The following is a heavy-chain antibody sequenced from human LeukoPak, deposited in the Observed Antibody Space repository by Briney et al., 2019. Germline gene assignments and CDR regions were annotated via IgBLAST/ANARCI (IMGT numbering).Heavy chain of an antibody. Sequence: SETLSLTCAVSGYSISSGYYWGWIRQPPGKGLEWIGSIYHSGSTYYNPSLKSRVTISVDTSKNQFSLKLSSVTAADTAVYYCARALLYGSGSYGAFGIWGQGTMVTVSS. CDR2: IYHSGST. CDR3: ARALLYGSGSYGAFGI. D-gene: IGHD3-10*01. J-gene: IGHJ3*02. V-gene: IGHV4-38-2*01. CDR1: GYSISSGYY.